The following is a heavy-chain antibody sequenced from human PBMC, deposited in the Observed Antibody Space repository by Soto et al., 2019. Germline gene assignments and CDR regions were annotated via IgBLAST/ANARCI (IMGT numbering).Heavy chain of an antibody. CDR2: IYYSGST. Sequence: SETLSLTCTVSGGSISSSIYYWGWIRQPPGRGLEWIGSIYYSGSTYYNPSLKSRVTISVDSSKNQFSLKLSSVTAADTAVYYCARHYGYGSGSYYYYYGMDVWGQGTTVTVSS. J-gene: IGHJ6*02. CDR3: ARHYGYGSGSYYYYYGMDV. CDR1: GGSISSSIYY. D-gene: IGHD3-10*01. V-gene: IGHV4-39*01.